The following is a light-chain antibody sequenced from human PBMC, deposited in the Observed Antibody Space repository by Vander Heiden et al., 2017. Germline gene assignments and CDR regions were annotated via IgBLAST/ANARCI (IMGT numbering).Light chain of an antibody. J-gene: IGKJ4*01. CDR2: WAS. CDR3: QQYYSSPLT. V-gene: IGKV4-1*01. CDR1: QSVLNISKNKNY. Sequence: TVMTQSPYSLAVSLGERATINCRSSQSVLNISKNKNYLAWYQQKPGQPPKLLISWASIRESGVPDRVSGSGSGTEFTLTISSLQAEDVAVYYCQQYYSSPLTFGGGTKVEIK.